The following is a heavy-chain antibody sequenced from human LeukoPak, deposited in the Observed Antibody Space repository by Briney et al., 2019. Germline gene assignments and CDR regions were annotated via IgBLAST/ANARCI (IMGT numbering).Heavy chain of an antibody. CDR3: ARVSSRILDY. V-gene: IGHV1-46*01. Sequence: ASVKVSCKVSGYTLTELSMHWVRQAPRQGLEWMGIINPSGGSTTYAQKFQGRVTMTRDTSTTTVYMELSSVRSEDTAVYYCARVSSRILDYWGQGTLVTVSS. CDR1: GYTLTELS. CDR2: INPSGGST. J-gene: IGHJ4*02.